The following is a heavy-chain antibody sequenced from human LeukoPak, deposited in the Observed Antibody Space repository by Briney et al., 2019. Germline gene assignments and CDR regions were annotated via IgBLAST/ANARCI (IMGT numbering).Heavy chain of an antibody. CDR3: ATDRRGDASKDYFDY. J-gene: IGHJ4*02. CDR2: IYTSGST. V-gene: IGHV4-4*07. D-gene: IGHD3-16*01. Sequence: SETLSLTCTVSGGSISSYYWSWIRQPAGKGLEWIGRIYTSGSTNHNPSLKSRVTMSVDTSKNQFSLKLSSVTAEDTAVYYCATDRRGDASKDYFDYWGRGTLVTVSS. CDR1: GGSISSYY.